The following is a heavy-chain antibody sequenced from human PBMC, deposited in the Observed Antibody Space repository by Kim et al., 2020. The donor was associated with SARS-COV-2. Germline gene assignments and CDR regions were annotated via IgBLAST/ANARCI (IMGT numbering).Heavy chain of an antibody. Sequence: GGSLRLSCAASGFTFSSYGMHWVRQAPGMGLEWVAVISYDGSNKYYADSVKGRFTISRDNSKNTLYLQMNSLRAEDTAVYYCAKGRPSYSSGWYEFDYWG. CDR2: ISYDGSNK. V-gene: IGHV3-30*18. J-gene: IGHJ4*01. CDR3: AKGRPSYSSGWYEFDY. CDR1: GFTFSSYG. D-gene: IGHD6-19*01.